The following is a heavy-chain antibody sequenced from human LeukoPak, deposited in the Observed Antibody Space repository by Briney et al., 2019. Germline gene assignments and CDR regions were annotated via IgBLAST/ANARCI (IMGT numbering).Heavy chain of an antibody. V-gene: IGHV4-39*01. CDR3: ARHAVEGEWLQFYYFNY. Sequence: SETLSLTCAVSGGSIRNSSFYWGWIRQPPGKGLEWIASIYNSGTTYYNPSIKSRITIFVDTSKNQVSLKLRSVTAADTAVYYCARHAVEGEWLQFYYFNYWGQGSLVTVSS. CDR1: GGSIRNSSFY. J-gene: IGHJ4*02. CDR2: IYNSGTT. D-gene: IGHD5-24*01.